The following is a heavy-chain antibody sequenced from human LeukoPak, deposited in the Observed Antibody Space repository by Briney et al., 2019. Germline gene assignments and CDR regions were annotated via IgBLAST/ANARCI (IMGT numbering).Heavy chain of an antibody. V-gene: IGHV1-69*01. CDR1: GGTFSSYA. Sequence: SVKVSCKASGGTFSSYAISWVRQAPGQGLEWMGGIIPIFGTANYAQKFQGRVTITADESTSTAYMELSSLRFEDTAVYYCARDPGAYSGYDYWFDPWGQGTLVTVSS. D-gene: IGHD5-12*01. J-gene: IGHJ5*02. CDR3: ARDPGAYSGYDYWFDP. CDR2: IIPIFGTA.